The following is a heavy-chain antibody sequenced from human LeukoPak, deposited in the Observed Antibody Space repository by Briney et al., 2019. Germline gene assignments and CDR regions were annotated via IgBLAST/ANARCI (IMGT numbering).Heavy chain of an antibody. CDR2: ISSSSSYI. J-gene: IGHJ3*02. CDR3: ARTIFGVAIGAFDI. CDR1: GFTFSSYS. V-gene: IGHV3-21*01. D-gene: IGHD3-3*01. Sequence: GGSLRLSCAASGFTFSSYSMNWVRQAPGKGLEWVSSISSSSSYIYYADSVKGRFTISRDNAKNSLYLQMNSLRAEDTAVYYCARTIFGVAIGAFDIWGQGTMVTVSS.